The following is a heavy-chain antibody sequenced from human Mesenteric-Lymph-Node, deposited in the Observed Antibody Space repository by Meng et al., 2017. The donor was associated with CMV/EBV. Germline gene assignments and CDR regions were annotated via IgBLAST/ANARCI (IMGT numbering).Heavy chain of an antibody. CDR1: GGTFSSYA. Sequence: SVKVSCKASGGTFSSYAISWVRQAPGQGLEWTGGIIPILGIANYAQKFQGRVTITANKSTSTAYMELSSLRSEDTAVYYCARNRGLIYSGYDPFWAFDIWGQGTMVTVSS. CDR3: ARNRGLIYSGYDPFWAFDI. V-gene: IGHV1-69*10. CDR2: IIPILGIA. J-gene: IGHJ3*02. D-gene: IGHD5-12*01.